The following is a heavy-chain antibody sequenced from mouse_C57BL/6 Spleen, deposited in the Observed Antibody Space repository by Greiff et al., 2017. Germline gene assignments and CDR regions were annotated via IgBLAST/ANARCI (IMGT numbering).Heavy chain of an antibody. Sequence: QVQLKESGPELVKPGASVKISCKASGYSFTSYYIHWVKQRPGQGLEWIGWIYPGSGNTKYNEKFKGKATLTADTSSSTAYMQLSSLTSEDSAVYYCAREPYYYGSSPYFDYWGQGTTLTVSS. CDR2: IYPGSGNT. CDR1: GYSFTSYY. J-gene: IGHJ2*01. V-gene: IGHV1-66*01. D-gene: IGHD1-1*01. CDR3: AREPYYYGSSPYFDY.